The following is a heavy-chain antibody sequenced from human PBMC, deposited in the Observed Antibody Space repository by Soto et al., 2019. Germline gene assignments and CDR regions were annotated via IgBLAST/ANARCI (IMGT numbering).Heavy chain of an antibody. CDR3: ARDRLKRGYSRYYFDY. CDR1: GGTLSSYA. Sequence: ASLKVSCKASGGTLSSYAVSWVRQAPGQGLEWMGGIIPIFGTANYAQKFQGRVTITADKSTSTAYMELSSLRSEDTAVYYCARDRLKRGYSRYYFDYWGQGTLVTVSS. J-gene: IGHJ4*02. V-gene: IGHV1-69*06. D-gene: IGHD5-18*01. CDR2: IIPIFGTA.